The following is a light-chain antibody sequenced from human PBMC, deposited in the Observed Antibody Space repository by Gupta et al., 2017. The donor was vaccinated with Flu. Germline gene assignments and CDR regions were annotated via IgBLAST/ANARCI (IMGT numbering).Light chain of an antibody. CDR1: QSVSSSF. CDR3: QQYGSSSGLT. CDR2: GAS. J-gene: IGKJ4*01. V-gene: IGKV3-20*01. Sequence: TLSLSPGERATLSCRASQSVSSSFLAWYQQSPGQAPRLLIYGASNRTTGLPDRFSGGGSGTDFTLTISRLEPEDFAVYYCQQYGSSSGLTFGGGTRVEIK.